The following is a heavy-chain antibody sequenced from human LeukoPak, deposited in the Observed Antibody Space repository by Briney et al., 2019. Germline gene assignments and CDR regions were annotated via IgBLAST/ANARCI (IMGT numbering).Heavy chain of an antibody. J-gene: IGHJ4*02. V-gene: IGHV3-7*04. CDR1: GFTLSRFR. CDR2: IKQDGSEK. CDR3: ARDGTYTDYDPDFDI. D-gene: IGHD5-12*01. Sequence: PGGSLRLSCAASGFTLSRFRMSWVRQTPGKGLEWVANIKQDGSEKYYVDSVKGRFTISRDNAKNSLYLQMNSLRAEHTAVFYCARDGTYTDYDPDFDIWGQGTLVTVSS.